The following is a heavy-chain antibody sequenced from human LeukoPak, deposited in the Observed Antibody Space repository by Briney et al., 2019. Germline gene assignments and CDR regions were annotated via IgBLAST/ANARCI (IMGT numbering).Heavy chain of an antibody. CDR3: ARPELRWSAYYYMDV. D-gene: IGHD4-23*01. CDR1: GYTFTSYA. CDR2: INTNTGNP. V-gene: IGHV7-4-1*02. J-gene: IGHJ6*03. Sequence: ASVKVSCKASGYTFTSYAMNWVRQAPGQGLEWMGWINTNTGNPTYAQGFTGRFVFSLDTSVSTAYLQINTLKAEDTAVYYCARPELRWSAYYYMDVWGKGTTVTISS.